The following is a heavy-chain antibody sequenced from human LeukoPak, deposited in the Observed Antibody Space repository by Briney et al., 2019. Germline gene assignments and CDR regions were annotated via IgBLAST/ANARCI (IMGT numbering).Heavy chain of an antibody. V-gene: IGHV4-4*07. J-gene: IGHJ6*03. CDR2: IYTSGST. D-gene: IGHD2-2*01. Sequence: SETLSLTCIISGGSIGPYYWSWIRQPAGKGLEWIGRIYTSGSTNYNPSLKSRVTISVDTSKNQFSLKLSSVTAADTAVYYCARDLVGYCSSTSCQSYYYYYMDVWGKGTTVTVSS. CDR3: ARDLVGYCSSTSCQSYYYYYMDV. CDR1: GGSIGPYY.